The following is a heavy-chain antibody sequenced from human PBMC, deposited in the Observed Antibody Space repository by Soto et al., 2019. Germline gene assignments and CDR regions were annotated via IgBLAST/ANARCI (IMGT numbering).Heavy chain of an antibody. CDR2: IKQDGSEK. D-gene: IGHD3-22*01. V-gene: IGHV3-7*01. J-gene: IGHJ3*02. Sequence: PGGSLRLSCAASGFTFSSYWTSWVRQAPGKGLEWVANIKQDGSEKYYVDSVKGRFTISRDNAKNSLYLQMNSLRAEDTAVYYCARDDYYDSSGYLTRAFDIWGQGTMVTVSS. CDR1: GFTFSSYW. CDR3: ARDDYYDSSGYLTRAFDI.